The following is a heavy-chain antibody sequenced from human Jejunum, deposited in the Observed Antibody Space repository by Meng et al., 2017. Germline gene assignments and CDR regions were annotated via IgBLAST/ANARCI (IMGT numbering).Heavy chain of an antibody. CDR1: GFTFSTNY. CDR3: AKHLSGSYTFDY. CDR2: IGRGTDT. J-gene: IGHJ4*02. V-gene: IGHV3-23*04. Sequence: EWELVESGGGWVQPGGSLRLSCAASGFTFSTNYMSWVRRAPGRGLEWVSAIGRGTDTYYADSVKGRITISRDKPMNTLYLEMNSLRAEDTAVYYCAKHLSGSYTFDYWGQGTLVTVFS. D-gene: IGHD1-26*01.